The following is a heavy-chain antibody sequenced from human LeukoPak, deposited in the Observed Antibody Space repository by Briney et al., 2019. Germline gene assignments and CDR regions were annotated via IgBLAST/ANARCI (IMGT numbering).Heavy chain of an antibody. J-gene: IGHJ4*02. V-gene: IGHV4-4*08. CDR2: IYTSGST. Sequence: SETLSLTCTVSGGSISSYYWSWIRQPPGKGLEWIGRIYTSGSTNYNPSLKSRVTISVDTSKNQFSLKLSSVTAADTAVYYCATNYGSGSYYGGGDYWGQGTLFTVSS. CDR1: GGSISSYY. CDR3: ATNYGSGSYYGGGDY. D-gene: IGHD1-26*01.